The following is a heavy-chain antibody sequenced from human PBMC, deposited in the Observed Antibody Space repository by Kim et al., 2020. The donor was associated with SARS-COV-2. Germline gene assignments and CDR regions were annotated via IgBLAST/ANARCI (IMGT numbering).Heavy chain of an antibody. J-gene: IGHJ3*02. V-gene: IGHV3-23*01. Sequence: GTTYYADSVKGRFTISRDNSENTLCLQMNSLSAEDTALYFCARDAAGPDIWGQGTMVTVSS. CDR2: GTT. D-gene: IGHD2-2*01. CDR3: ARDAAGPDI.